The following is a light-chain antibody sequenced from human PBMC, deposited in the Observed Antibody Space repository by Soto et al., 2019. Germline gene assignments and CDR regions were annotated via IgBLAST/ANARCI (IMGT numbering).Light chain of an antibody. J-gene: IGKJ3*01. V-gene: IGKV3-20*01. CDR1: QSGTGIY. CDR3: QQYGSSPLT. Sequence: EIVLTQSPGTLSLSRGERATLSCRASQSGTGIYLTWYQQKPGQAPRLLIYGASSRATGIPDRFSGSGSGTDFTLTISRLEPEDCAVYYCQQYGSSPLTFGPGTKVDIK. CDR2: GAS.